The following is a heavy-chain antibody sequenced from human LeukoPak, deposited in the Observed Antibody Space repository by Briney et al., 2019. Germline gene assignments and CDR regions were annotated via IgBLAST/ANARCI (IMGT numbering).Heavy chain of an antibody. V-gene: IGHV1-8*01. CDR1: GYTFTSYD. CDR2: MNPNSGKT. CDR3: ARGDSEIFGVVLYDY. D-gene: IGHD3-3*01. Sequence: ASVKVSCKASGYTFTSYDINWVRQATGQGLEWMGWMNPNSGKTGYAQKFQGRVTMTRDTSISTAYMELSRLRSEDTAVYYCARGDSEIFGVVLYDYWGQGTLVTVSS. J-gene: IGHJ4*02.